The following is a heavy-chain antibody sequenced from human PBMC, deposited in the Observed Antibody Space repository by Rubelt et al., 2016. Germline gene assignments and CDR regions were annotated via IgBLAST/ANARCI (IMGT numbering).Heavy chain of an antibody. CDR3: AKESTFCSSSSCYGTFDY. D-gene: IGHD2-2*01. V-gene: IGHV3-30*18. J-gene: IGHJ4*02. CDR2: ISYDGSNK. Sequence: EFGGGVVQPGRSLRLSCAASGFTFSSYGMHWVRQAPGKGLEWVAVISYDGSNKYYADSVKGRFTISRDNSKKTLYLQMNSLRAEDTAVYYCAKESTFCSSSSCYGTFDYWGQGTLVTVSS. CDR1: GFTFSSYG.